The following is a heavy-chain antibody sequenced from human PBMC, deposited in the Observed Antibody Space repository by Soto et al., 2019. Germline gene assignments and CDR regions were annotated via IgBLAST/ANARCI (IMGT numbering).Heavy chain of an antibody. CDR1: GFSLSTSGVG. V-gene: IGHV2-5*02. J-gene: IGHJ4*02. D-gene: IGHD3-10*01. Sequence: SGPTLVNPTQTLTLTCTFSGFSLSTSGVGVGWIRQPPGKALEWLALIYWDDDKRYSPSLKSRLTITKDTSKNQVVLTMTNMDPVDTAIYYCALGITMVRGVYYFDYWGQGTLVTVSS. CDR3: ALGITMVRGVYYFDY. CDR2: IYWDDDK.